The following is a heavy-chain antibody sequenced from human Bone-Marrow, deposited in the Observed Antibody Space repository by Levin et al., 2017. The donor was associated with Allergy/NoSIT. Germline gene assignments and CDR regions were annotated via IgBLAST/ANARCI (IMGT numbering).Heavy chain of an antibody. J-gene: IGHJ4*02. D-gene: IGHD3-16*01. Sequence: ASVKVSCKISGYALAESSIHWVRQPPGKGLEWMVGFDSEHDETFYAQNFQDRVTLTEDTSTDTTYMELSNLRSEDTAIYYCATVGYDDSTPVLDYWGQGTLVTVSS. V-gene: IGHV1-24*01. CDR1: GYALAESS. CDR2: FDSEHDET. CDR3: ATVGYDDSTPVLDY.